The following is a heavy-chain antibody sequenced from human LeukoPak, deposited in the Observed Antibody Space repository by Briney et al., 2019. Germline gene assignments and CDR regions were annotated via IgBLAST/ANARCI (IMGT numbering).Heavy chain of an antibody. CDR2: FNPEDGET. CDR1: GYTFTSYG. CDR3: VTDGAGDYLNH. D-gene: IGHD4-17*01. V-gene: IGHV1-24*01. Sequence: ASVKVSCKASGYTFTSYGISWVRQAPGQGLEWMGGFNPEDGETFYAQKFQGRVNMTEDTSTDTAYMELSSLSYDDTAVYYCVTDGAGDYLNHWGQGTLVTVSS. J-gene: IGHJ4*02.